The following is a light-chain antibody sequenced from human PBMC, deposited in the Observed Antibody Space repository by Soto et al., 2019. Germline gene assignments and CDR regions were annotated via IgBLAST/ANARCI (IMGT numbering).Light chain of an antibody. CDR2: EAL. CDR3: QQYNSYWT. CDR1: RSISTY. V-gene: IGKV3-11*01. J-gene: IGKJ1*01. Sequence: ETVLTQSPATLSLSPGERATLSCRASRSISTYLAWYQQKPGQAPRLLIYEALNRATGIPARFSGSGSGTEFTLTISSLQPDDFATYYCQQYNSYWTFGQGTKVDIK.